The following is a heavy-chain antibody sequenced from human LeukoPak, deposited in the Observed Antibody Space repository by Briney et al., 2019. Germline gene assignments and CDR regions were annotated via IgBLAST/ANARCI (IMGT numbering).Heavy chain of an antibody. V-gene: IGHV3-23*01. CDR2: ISGSGGST. D-gene: IGHD3-22*01. CDR3: AKSYYDSSGKLYFDY. Sequence: PGGSLRLSCAASGFIFTDYAMSWVRQAPGKGLEWVSAISGSGGSTYYADSVKGRFTISRDNSKNTLYLQMNSLRAEDTAVYYCAKSYYDSSGKLYFDYWGQGTLVTVSS. CDR1: GFIFTDYA. J-gene: IGHJ4*02.